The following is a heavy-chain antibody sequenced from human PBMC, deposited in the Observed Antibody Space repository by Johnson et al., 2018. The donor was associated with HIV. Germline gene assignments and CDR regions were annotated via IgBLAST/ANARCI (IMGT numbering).Heavy chain of an antibody. CDR3: SRHSPRGDSGYDAFDI. D-gene: IGHD5-12*01. CDR2: IKQEGSEK. V-gene: IGHV3-7*05. CDR1: GFTFSSYW. Sequence: MQLVESGGGLVQPGGSLRLSCAASGFTFSSYWMSWVRQAPGKGLEWVANIKQEGSEKNYVDYVKGRFTISRDNAKNSVYLQMNSLRAEDTAMYYCSRHSPRGDSGYDAFDIWGQGTMVTVS. J-gene: IGHJ3*02.